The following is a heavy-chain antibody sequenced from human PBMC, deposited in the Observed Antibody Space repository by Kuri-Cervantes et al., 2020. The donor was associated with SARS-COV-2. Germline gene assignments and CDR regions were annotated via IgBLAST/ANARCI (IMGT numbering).Heavy chain of an antibody. CDR2: IYYSGST. CDR3: ARVGVVIAIPDY. Sequence: SETLSLTCTVSGGSISSSSYYWGWIRQPPGKGLEWIGSIYYSGSTYYNPSLKSRVTISVDTSKNQFSLKLSSVTAAGTAVYYCARVGVVIAIPDYWGQGTLVTVSS. D-gene: IGHD2-21*01. CDR1: GGSISSSSYY. V-gene: IGHV4-39*07. J-gene: IGHJ4*02.